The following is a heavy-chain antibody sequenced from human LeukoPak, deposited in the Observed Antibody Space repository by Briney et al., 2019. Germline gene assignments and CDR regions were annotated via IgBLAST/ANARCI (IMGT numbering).Heavy chain of an antibody. CDR1: GFTISNAW. CDR3: TSRTTSP. J-gene: IGHJ5*02. CDR2: ITSKTDGETT. V-gene: IGHV3-15*01. Sequence: GGSLTLSCTASGFTISNAWMSWVRQAQGQGLEWVGRITSKTDGETTDYATPVKGRFTISRDDSKNTLYLQMISLKTEDTAVYNCTSRTTSPWGQGTLVTVSS. D-gene: IGHD1-1*01.